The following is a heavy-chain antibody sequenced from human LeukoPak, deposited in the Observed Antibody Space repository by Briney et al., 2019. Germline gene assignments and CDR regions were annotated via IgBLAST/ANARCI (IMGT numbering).Heavy chain of an antibody. V-gene: IGHV1-24*01. CDR2: FDPEDGET. CDR1: GYTLTELS. Sequence: GASVKVSCKVSGYTLTELSMHWVRQAPGKGLEWMGGFDPEDGETIYAQKFQGRVTMTEDTSTDTAYMELSSLRSEDTAVYYCARGADSSGWYEDAFDIWGQGTMVTVSS. CDR3: ARGADSSGWYEDAFDI. J-gene: IGHJ3*02. D-gene: IGHD6-19*01.